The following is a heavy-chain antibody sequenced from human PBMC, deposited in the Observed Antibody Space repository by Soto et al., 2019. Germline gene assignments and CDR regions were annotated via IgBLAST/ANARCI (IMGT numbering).Heavy chain of an antibody. Sequence: GSSVKVSCKASGYTFTSYDINWVRQAPGQGLEWMGIINPSGGSTSYAQKFQGRVTMTRDTSTSTVYMELSSLRSEDTAVYYCARVGRNYYYYYGMDVWGQGTTVTVSS. CDR3: ARVGRNYYYYYGMDV. CDR2: INPSGGST. J-gene: IGHJ6*02. V-gene: IGHV1-46*01. D-gene: IGHD1-26*01. CDR1: GYTFTSYD.